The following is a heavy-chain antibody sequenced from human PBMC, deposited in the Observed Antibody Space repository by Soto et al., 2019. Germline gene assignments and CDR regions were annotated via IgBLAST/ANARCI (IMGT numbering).Heavy chain of an antibody. CDR1: GFSVKRYW. D-gene: IGHD3-3*01. V-gene: IGHV3-74*01. CDR3: GKGKELGVVRYGLDA. CDR2: FGGDENYT. J-gene: IGHJ6*02. Sequence: GGSLRLSCGASGFSVKRYWMHWVRQAPGKGLVWLSRFGGDENYTDYADSVRGRFTISRDIAKNTIYLQMNGLRAEDTAVYYCGKGKELGVVRYGLDAWGQGTTVTVSS.